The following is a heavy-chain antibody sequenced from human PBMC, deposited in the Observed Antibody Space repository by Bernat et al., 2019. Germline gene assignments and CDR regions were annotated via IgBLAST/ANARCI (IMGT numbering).Heavy chain of an antibody. CDR2: ISGSGGST. CDR1: GFTFSSYA. CDR3: AKDGSTSPYFDY. D-gene: IGHD6-6*01. V-gene: IGHV3-23*01. Sequence: EVQLLESGGGLVQPGGSLRLSCAASGFTFSSYAMSWVRQAPGKGLAWVSAISGSGGSTYYADAVKGRFTSSSDNSQNTLYLQMNSLRAEDTAVYYCAKDGSTSPYFDYWGQGALVTVSS. J-gene: IGHJ4*02.